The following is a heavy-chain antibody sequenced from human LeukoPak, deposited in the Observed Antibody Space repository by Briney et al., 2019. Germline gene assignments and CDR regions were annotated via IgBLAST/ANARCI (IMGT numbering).Heavy chain of an antibody. V-gene: IGHV1-8*01. J-gene: IGHJ6*03. Sequence: ASVKVSCKASGYTFTSYDINWVRQATGQGLEWMGWMNPNSGNTGYAQKFQGRVTMTRSTSISTAYMELSSLRSEDTAVYYCARGNGRARLRGNNYYYYMDVWGKGTTVTVSS. CDR3: ARGNGRARLRGNNYYYYMDV. D-gene: IGHD4-17*01. CDR1: GYTFTSYD. CDR2: MNPNSGNT.